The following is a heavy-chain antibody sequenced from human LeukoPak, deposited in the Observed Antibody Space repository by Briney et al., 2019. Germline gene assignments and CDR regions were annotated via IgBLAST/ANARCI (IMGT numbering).Heavy chain of an antibody. CDR3: TRGHGDYDYYYGMDV. J-gene: IGHJ6*02. Sequence: GGSLRLSCAASGITFSGSAIHWVRQASGKGLEWVGRIRSKAHSYATPYAASVKGRFTISRDDSKNTAYLQMNSLKTEDTAVYYCTRGHGDYDYYYGMDVWGQGTTVTVSS. D-gene: IGHD4-17*01. CDR2: IRSKAHSYAT. CDR1: GITFSGSA. V-gene: IGHV3-73*01.